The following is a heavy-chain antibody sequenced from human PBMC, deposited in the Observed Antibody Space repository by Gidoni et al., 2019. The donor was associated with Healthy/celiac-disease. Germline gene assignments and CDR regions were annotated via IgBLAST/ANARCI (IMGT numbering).Heavy chain of an antibody. J-gene: IGHJ4*02. CDR2: MSSRSRTK. Sequence: EVQLVESGGGLVQPGGSLRLSCAASGFTFSSYSMNWVRQAPGKGLEGVSKMSSRSRTKYYADSVKGRFTISRENAKNSLYLQMNSLRAEDTAEYYCARDLSDYYGSGSYRPDYWGQGTLVTVSS. D-gene: IGHD3-10*01. V-gene: IGHV3-48*01. CDR1: GFTFSSYS. CDR3: ARDLSDYYGSGSYRPDY.